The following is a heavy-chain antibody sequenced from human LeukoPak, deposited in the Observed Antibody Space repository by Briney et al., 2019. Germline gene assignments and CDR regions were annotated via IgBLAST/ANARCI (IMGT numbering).Heavy chain of an antibody. CDR3: ARGETVTALYNWFDP. D-gene: IGHD4-11*01. CDR1: GYTFTSYG. Sequence: ASVKVSCKASGYTFTSYGISWVRQAPGQGLEWMGWISAYNGNTNYAQKLQGRVTMTTDTSTSTAYTELRSLRSDDTAVYYCARGETVTALYNWFDPWGQGTLVTVSS. J-gene: IGHJ5*02. CDR2: ISAYNGNT. V-gene: IGHV1-18*01.